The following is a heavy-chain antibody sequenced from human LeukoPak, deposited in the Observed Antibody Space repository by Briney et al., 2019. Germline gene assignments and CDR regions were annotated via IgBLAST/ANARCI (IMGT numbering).Heavy chain of an antibody. CDR1: GGSISSSSYY. CDR3: ARQGTTGDTSRAFDI. J-gene: IGHJ3*02. CDR2: IYYSGTT. Sequence: PSETLSLTCTVSGGSISSSSYYWGWIRQPPGKGLELIGSIYYSGTTYYNPSLKSRVTMSVDTSKNQFSLKLNSVTAADTAVYYCARQGTTGDTSRAFDIWGQGTMVTVSS. V-gene: IGHV4-39*01. D-gene: IGHD1-1*01.